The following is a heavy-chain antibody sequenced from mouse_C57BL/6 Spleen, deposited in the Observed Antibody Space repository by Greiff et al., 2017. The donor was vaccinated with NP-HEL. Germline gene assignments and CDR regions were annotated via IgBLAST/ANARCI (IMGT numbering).Heavy chain of an antibody. CDR3: VIYYCGSSYEGYAMDY. Sequence: QVQLQQPGAELVMPGASVKLSCKASGYTFTSYWMHWVKQRPGQGLEWIGEIDPSDSYTNYNQKFKGKSTLTVDKSSSTAYMQLSSLTSEDSAVYDCVIYYCGSSYEGYAMDYWGQGTSVTVSS. CDR1: GYTFTSYW. CDR2: IDPSDSYT. J-gene: IGHJ4*01. D-gene: IGHD1-1*01. V-gene: IGHV1-69*01.